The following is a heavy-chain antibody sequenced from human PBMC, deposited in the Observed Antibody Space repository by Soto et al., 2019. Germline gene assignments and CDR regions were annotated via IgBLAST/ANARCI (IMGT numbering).Heavy chain of an antibody. V-gene: IGHV4-34*01. Sequence: QVQLQQWGAGLLKPSETLSLTCAVYGGSFSGYYWSWIRQPPGKGLVWIGEINHSGSTNYNPSLQSRVTISVDTSKNQFSLKLSSVTAADTAVYYCARVTGRYYYGMDVWGQGTTVTVSS. CDR3: ARVTGRYYYGMDV. CDR2: INHSGST. CDR1: GGSFSGYY. J-gene: IGHJ6*02.